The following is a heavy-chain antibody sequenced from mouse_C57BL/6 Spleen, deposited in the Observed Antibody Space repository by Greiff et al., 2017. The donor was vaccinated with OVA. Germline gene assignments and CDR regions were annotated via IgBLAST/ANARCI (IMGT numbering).Heavy chain of an antibody. CDR1: GYTFTDYY. Sequence: EVKLQQSGPELVKPGASVKISCKASGYTFTDYYMNWVKQSHGKSLEWIGDINPNNGGTSYNQKFKGKATLTVDKSSSTAYMELRSLTSEDSAVYYCARYWDVGAWFAYWGQGTLVTVSA. D-gene: IGHD4-1*01. CDR3: ARYWDVGAWFAY. CDR2: INPNNGGT. J-gene: IGHJ3*01. V-gene: IGHV1-26*01.